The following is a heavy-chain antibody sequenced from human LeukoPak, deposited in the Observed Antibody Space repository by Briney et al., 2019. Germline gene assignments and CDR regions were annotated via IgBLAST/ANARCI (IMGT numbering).Heavy chain of an antibody. CDR3: ARYYDSSGYYYFDY. Sequence: SETLSLTCTVSGGSISSYYWSWIRQLPGKGLEWIGYIYYSGSTNYNPSRKSRVTISVDTSKNQFSLKLSSVTAADTAVYYCARYYDSSGYYYFDYWGQGTLVTVSS. CDR1: GGSISSYY. CDR2: IYYSGST. V-gene: IGHV4-59*01. J-gene: IGHJ4*02. D-gene: IGHD3-22*01.